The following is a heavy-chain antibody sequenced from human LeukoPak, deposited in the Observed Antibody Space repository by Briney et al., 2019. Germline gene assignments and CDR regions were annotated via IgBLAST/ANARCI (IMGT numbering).Heavy chain of an antibody. J-gene: IGHJ4*02. CDR3: AKEVSGSGSYYGGNDY. CDR1: GFTFSSYA. CDR2: ITGTGGVT. Sequence: GGSLRLSCAASGFTFSSYAMGWVRQAPGKGLEWLSAITGTGGVTYYADSVKGRFTISRDSSKTTLYLQMNSLRVEDAAVYYCAKEVSGSGSYYGGNDYWGQGTLVIVSS. D-gene: IGHD3-10*01. V-gene: IGHV3-23*01.